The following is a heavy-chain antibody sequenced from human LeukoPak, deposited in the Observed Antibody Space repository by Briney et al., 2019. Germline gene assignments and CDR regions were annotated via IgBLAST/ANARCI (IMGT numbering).Heavy chain of an antibody. CDR1: GYTFTSYG. CDR3: ARESEGYCSSTSCYLDP. V-gene: IGHV1-18*01. J-gene: IGHJ5*02. D-gene: IGHD2-2*01. CDR2: ISAYNGNT. Sequence: GASVKVSCKASGYTFTSYGISWVRQAPGQGLEWMGWISAYNGNTNYAQKLQGRVTMTTDTPTSTAYMELGSLRSDDTAVYYCARESEGYCSSTSCYLDPWGQGTLVTVSS.